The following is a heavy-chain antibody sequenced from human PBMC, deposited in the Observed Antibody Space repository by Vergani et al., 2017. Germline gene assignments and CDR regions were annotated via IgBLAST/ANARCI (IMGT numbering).Heavy chain of an antibody. V-gene: IGHV1-46*03. Sequence: QVQLVQSGAEVKKPGASVKVSCKASGYTFTSNYMHWVRQAPGQGLEWMGIINPSGGSTSYAQKFQGRVTMTRDTSTSTVYMELSSLRSEDTAVYYCARERRAGNWFGYYGMDVWGQGTTVTFSS. CDR2: INPSGGST. J-gene: IGHJ6*02. D-gene: IGHD3-10*01. CDR3: ARERRAGNWFGYYGMDV. CDR1: GYTFTSNY.